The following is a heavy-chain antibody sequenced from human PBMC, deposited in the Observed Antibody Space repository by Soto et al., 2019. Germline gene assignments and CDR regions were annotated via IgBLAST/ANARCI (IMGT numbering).Heavy chain of an antibody. J-gene: IGHJ4*02. V-gene: IGHV3-33*01. CDR2: IWYDGSNK. D-gene: IGHD2-2*01. CDR3: ARGDSFRCTSCLKVFDY. Sequence: QVQLVESGGGVVQPGRSLRLSCAASGFTFSSYGMHWVRQAPGKGLEWVAVIWYDGSNKYYADSVKGRFTISRDNSKNTLYLQMNSLRAEDTAVYYCARGDSFRCTSCLKVFDYWGQGTLVTVSS. CDR1: GFTFSSYG.